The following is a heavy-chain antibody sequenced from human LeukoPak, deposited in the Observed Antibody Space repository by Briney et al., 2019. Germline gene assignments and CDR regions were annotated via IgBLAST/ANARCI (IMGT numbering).Heavy chain of an antibody. Sequence: GGSLRLSCTASGFTFSNYWIHWVRQAPGKGLVWVSRIYNDGSSTSYADSVKGRFNISRDNAKNTLYLQMNSLRAEDTAVYYCARDTGIVGATTLDYWGQGTLVTVSS. CDR3: ARDTGIVGATTLDY. J-gene: IGHJ4*02. CDR1: GFTFSNYW. V-gene: IGHV3-74*01. CDR2: IYNDGSST. D-gene: IGHD1-26*01.